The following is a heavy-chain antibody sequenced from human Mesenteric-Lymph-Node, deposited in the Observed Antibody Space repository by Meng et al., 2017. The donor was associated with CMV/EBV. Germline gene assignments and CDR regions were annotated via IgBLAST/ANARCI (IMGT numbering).Heavy chain of an antibody. J-gene: IGHJ4*02. D-gene: IGHD2-2*01. CDR3: ARGSRYCTSDTCYQAYYFDS. V-gene: IGHV1-2*06. CDR1: GYY. Sequence: GYYIHWVRQAPGQGLEWMGRINPDTGGTNYAQKFQGRVTMTSDTSITTAYMELNTLRSDDTAIYYCARGSRYCTSDTCYQAYYFDSWGQGTLVTVSS. CDR2: INPDTGGT.